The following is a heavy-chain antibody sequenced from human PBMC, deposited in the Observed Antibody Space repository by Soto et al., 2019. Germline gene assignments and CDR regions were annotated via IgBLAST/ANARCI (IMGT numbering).Heavy chain of an antibody. CDR3: VGARWGYYYYGMEV. CDR1: GGSFSGYY. D-gene: IGHD1-26*01. Sequence: QVQLQQWGAGLLKPSETLSLTCAVSGGSFSGYYWCWIRQPPGKGLEWIGEINHSGSTNYNPSLKCRVTIAVDTSKNQFALTLSSVTAADRVVYYCVGARWGYYYYGMEVWGQGATVTVSS. J-gene: IGHJ6*02. CDR2: INHSGST. V-gene: IGHV4-34*01.